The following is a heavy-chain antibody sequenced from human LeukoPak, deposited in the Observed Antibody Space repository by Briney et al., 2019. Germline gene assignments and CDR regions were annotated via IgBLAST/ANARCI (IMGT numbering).Heavy chain of an antibody. Sequence: SETLSLTCTVSGGSISSYYWSWIRQPPGKGLEWIGYIYYSGSTNYNPSLKSRVTISVDTSKNQFSLKLSSVTAADTAVYYCARGYYDSSGYFIPDYWGQGTLVTVPS. V-gene: IGHV4-59*01. D-gene: IGHD3-22*01. J-gene: IGHJ4*02. CDR3: ARGYYDSSGYFIPDY. CDR1: GGSISSYY. CDR2: IYYSGST.